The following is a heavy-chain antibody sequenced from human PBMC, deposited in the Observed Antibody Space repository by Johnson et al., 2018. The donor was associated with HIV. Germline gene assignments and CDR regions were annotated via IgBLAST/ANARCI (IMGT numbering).Heavy chain of an antibody. V-gene: IGHV3-30-3*01. CDR2: ISYDGSNK. CDR3: AKEAVATAAGGVALDI. J-gene: IGHJ3*02. Sequence: QMLLVESGGGVVQPGRSLRLSCAASGFTFSSYAMHWVRQAPGKGLEWVAVISYDGSNKYYADSVKGRFTISRDNSKNTLYLQMNSLRAEDTAVYYCAKEAVATAAGGVALDIWGPGTMVTVS. D-gene: IGHD6-13*01. CDR1: GFTFSSYA.